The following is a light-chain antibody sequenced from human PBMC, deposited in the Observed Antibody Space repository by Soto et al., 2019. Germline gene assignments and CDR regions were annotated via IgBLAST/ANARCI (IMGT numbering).Light chain of an antibody. CDR2: EGS. CDR1: SSDVGSYSL. CDR3: CSYASSSTLV. V-gene: IGLV2-23*01. J-gene: IGLJ2*01. Sequence: QSALTQPASVSGSPGQSITIFCNGTSSDVGSYSLVSWYQQHPGKAPKLIIYEGSKRPSGVSNRFSGSKSGNTASLTISGLQAEDEAAYYCCSYASSSTLVFGGGTKLTVL.